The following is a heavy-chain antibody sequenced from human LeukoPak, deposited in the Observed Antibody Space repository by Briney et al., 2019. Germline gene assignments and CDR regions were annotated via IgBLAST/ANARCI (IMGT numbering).Heavy chain of an antibody. D-gene: IGHD2-15*01. CDR1: GFTFDDYA. CDR2: ISWNSGSI. CDR3: AKDVSRMLYYYMDV. V-gene: IGHV3-9*03. J-gene: IGHJ6*03. Sequence: GGSLRLSCAASGFTFDDYAMHWVRQAPRKGLEWVSGISWNSGSIGYADSVKGRFTISRDNAKNSLYLQMNSLRAEDMALYYCAKDVSRMLYYYMDVWGKGITVTVSS.